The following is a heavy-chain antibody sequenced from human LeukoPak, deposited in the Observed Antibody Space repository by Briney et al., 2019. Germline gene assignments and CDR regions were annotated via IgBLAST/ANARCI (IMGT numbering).Heavy chain of an antibody. CDR3: AKGGMMAVARLDY. V-gene: IGHV3-30*02. CDR1: GFTFSSYG. D-gene: IGHD6-19*01. J-gene: IGHJ4*02. CDR2: IRYDGSNK. Sequence: GGSLRLSCAASGFTFSSYGMHWVRQAPGKGLEWVAFIRYDGSNKYYADSVKGRFTISRNNSKNTLYLQMNSLRAEDTAVYYCAKGGMMAVARLDYWGQGTLVTVSS.